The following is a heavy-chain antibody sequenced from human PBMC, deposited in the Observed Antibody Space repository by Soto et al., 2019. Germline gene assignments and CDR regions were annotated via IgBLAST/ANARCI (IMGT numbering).Heavy chain of an antibody. CDR3: ARGYCSGGSCFSIDP. CDR2: ISAYNGNT. Sequence: ASVKVSCKASGYTFTSYGISWVRQAPGQGLEWMGWISAYNGNTNYAQKLQGRVTMTTDTSTSTAYMELRSLRSDDTAVYYCARGYCSGGSCFSIDPWGQGTLVTVSS. J-gene: IGHJ5*02. V-gene: IGHV1-18*01. CDR1: GYTFTSYG. D-gene: IGHD2-15*01.